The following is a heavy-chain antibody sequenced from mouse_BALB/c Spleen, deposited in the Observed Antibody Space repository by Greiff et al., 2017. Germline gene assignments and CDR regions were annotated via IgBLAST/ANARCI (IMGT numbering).Heavy chain of an antibody. CDR1: GFNIKDTY. Sequence: VQLQQSGAELVKPGASVKLSCTASGFNIKDTYMHWVKQRPEQGLEWIGRIDPANGNTKYDPKFQGKATITADTSSNTAYLQLSSLTSEDTAVYCSASSGAMDYWGQGTSVTVSS. CDR2: IDPANGNT. CDR3: ASSGAMDY. D-gene: IGHD3-1*01. J-gene: IGHJ4*01. V-gene: IGHV14-3*02.